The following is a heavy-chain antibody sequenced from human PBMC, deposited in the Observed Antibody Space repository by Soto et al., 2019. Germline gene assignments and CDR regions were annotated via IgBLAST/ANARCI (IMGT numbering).Heavy chain of an antibody. V-gene: IGHV3-30*18. CDR3: AKAPPSWAIAASFLGMDV. J-gene: IGHJ6*02. D-gene: IGHD6-13*01. CDR1: GFTFSSYG. Sequence: GGSLRLSCAASGFTFSSYGMHWVRQAPGKGLEWVAVISYDGSNKYYADSVKGPFTISRDNSKNTLYLQMNSLRAEDMAVYYCAKAPPSWAIAASFLGMDVWGQGTTVTVSS. CDR2: ISYDGSNK.